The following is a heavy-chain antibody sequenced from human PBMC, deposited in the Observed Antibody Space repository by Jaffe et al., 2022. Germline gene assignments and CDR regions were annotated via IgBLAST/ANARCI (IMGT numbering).Heavy chain of an antibody. CDR1: GFTFSSYG. D-gene: IGHD4-4*01. V-gene: IGHV3-30*02. CDR3: AKDHYDYSNIAPFDY. J-gene: IGHJ4*02. CDR2: IRYDGSNK. Sequence: QVQLVESGGGVVQPGGSLRLSCAASGFTFSSYGMHWVRQAPGKGLEWVAFIRYDGSNKYYADSVKGRFTISRDNSKNTLYLQMNSLRAEDTAVYYCAKDHYDYSNIAPFDYWGQGTLVTVSS.